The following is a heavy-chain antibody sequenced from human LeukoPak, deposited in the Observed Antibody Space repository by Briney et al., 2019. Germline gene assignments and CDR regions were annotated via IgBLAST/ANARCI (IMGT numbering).Heavy chain of an antibody. CDR1: GGSISSSSYY. Sequence: SETLSLTCTVSGGSISSSSYYWGWIRQPPGKELEWIGSIYYSGSTYYNPSLKSRVTISVDTSKNQFSLKLSSVTAADTAVYYCARSRGLVRNAFDIWGQGTMVTVSS. CDR3: ARSRGLVRNAFDI. CDR2: IYYSGST. J-gene: IGHJ3*02. V-gene: IGHV4-39*07. D-gene: IGHD3-10*01.